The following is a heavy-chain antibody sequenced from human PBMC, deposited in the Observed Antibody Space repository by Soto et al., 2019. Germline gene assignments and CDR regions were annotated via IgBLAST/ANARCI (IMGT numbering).Heavy chain of an antibody. Sequence: PGGSLRLSCAASGFTFSSYSMNWVRQAPGKGLEWVSSISSSSSYIYYADSLKGRFTISRDNAKNSLYLQMNSLRAEDTAVYYCARDKGGYGEYVNPFCWFDPWGQGTLVTVSS. J-gene: IGHJ5*02. V-gene: IGHV3-21*01. CDR3: ARDKGGYGEYVNPFCWFDP. D-gene: IGHD4-17*01. CDR2: ISSSSSYI. CDR1: GFTFSSYS.